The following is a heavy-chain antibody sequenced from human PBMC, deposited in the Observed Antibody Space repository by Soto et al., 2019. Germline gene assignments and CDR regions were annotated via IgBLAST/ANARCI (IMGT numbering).Heavy chain of an antibody. Sequence: ASVKVSCKASDYTFINYGISGVLQAPVQWLEWMGCISVHNGNTNYPQKFQGRVSMTTNTSTNTAYMELRSLRSDDTAVYYCARDAVVWNGGDRYYYGLDVWGQGTTVTVSS. V-gene: IGHV1-18*01. CDR3: ARDAVVWNGGDRYYYGLDV. CDR2: ISVHNGNT. D-gene: IGHD1-1*01. CDR1: DYTFINYG. J-gene: IGHJ6*02.